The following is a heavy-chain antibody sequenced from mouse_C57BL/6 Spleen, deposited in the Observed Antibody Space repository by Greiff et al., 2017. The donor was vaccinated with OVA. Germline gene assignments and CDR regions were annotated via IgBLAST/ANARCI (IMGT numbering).Heavy chain of an antibody. V-gene: IGHV3-6*01. Sequence: EVQLQQSGPGLVKPSQSLSLTCSVTGYSITSGYYWNWIRQFPGNKLEWMGYISYDGSNNYNPSLKNRISITRDTSKNQFFLKLNSVTTEDTATYYCARDPYGLYYFDYWGQGTTLTVSS. CDR1: GYSITSGYY. CDR3: ARDPYGLYYFDY. J-gene: IGHJ2*01. D-gene: IGHD1-1*02. CDR2: ISYDGSN.